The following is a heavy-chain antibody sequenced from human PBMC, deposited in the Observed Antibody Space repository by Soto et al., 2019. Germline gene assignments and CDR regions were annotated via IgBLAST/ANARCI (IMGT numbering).Heavy chain of an antibody. CDR2: IYPGDSDT. D-gene: IGHD6-13*01. V-gene: IGHV5-51*01. Sequence: PGESLKISWKASGYSFTTYWIAWVRQMPGKGLEWMGMIYPGDSDTRYSPSFQGQVTFSADKSISTAYLQWTSLKASDTAMYFCTRQIAAAGQDYWGQGTLVTVSS. J-gene: IGHJ4*02. CDR3: TRQIAAAGQDY. CDR1: GYSFTTYW.